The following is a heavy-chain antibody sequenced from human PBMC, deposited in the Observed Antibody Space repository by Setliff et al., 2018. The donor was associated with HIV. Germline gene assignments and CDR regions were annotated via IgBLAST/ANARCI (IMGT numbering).Heavy chain of an antibody. V-gene: IGHV4-59*12. CDR2: IYYSGST. D-gene: IGHD3-10*01. CDR1: GGSFSGYY. CDR3: ARCPVLLWFGKISGVDWFDP. J-gene: IGHJ5*02. Sequence: SETLSLTCAVYGGSFSGYYWSWIRQPPGKGLEWIGYIYYSGSTNYNPSLKSRVTISVDASKNHFSLKLSSVTAADTAVYYCARCPVLLWFGKISGVDWFDPWGQGTLVTVSS.